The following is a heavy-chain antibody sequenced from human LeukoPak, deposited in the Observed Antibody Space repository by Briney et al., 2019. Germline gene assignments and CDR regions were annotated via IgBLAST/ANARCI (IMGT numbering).Heavy chain of an antibody. J-gene: IGHJ4*02. CDR2: INGGGGDT. D-gene: IGHD4-17*01. CDR1: GFTFSNYA. Sequence: GGSLRLSCAASGFTFSNYAMGWVRQAPGRGLEWVSAINGGGGDTYYADSVMGRFTVSRDNAKNTLYLQMNSLRDEDTAVYYCAKDPMTTVTLIDYRGQGTLVTVSS. V-gene: IGHV3-23*01. CDR3: AKDPMTTVTLIDY.